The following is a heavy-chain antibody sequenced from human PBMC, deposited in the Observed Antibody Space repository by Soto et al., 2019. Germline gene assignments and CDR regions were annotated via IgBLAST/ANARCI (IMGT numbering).Heavy chain of an antibody. V-gene: IGHV3-23*01. Sequence: GGSLRLSCAASGFTFSSYAMSWVRQAPGKGLEWVSAISGSGGSTYYADSVKGRFTISRDNSKNTLYLQMNSLRAEDTAVYYCANDPVSDFWSGYEDYWGQGTLVTVSS. CDR2: ISGSGGST. CDR1: GFTFSSYA. D-gene: IGHD3-3*01. J-gene: IGHJ4*02. CDR3: ANDPVSDFWSGYEDY.